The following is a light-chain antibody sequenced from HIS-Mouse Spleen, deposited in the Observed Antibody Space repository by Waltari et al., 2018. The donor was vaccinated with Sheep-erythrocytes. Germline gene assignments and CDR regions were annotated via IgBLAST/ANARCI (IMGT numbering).Light chain of an antibody. J-gene: IGLJ1*01. Sequence: QSVLTQPPSVSGAPGQRVTIPCTGSSSNIGAGYDVHWYQQLPATAPKLLIYGNSNRPSGVPDRFSGSKSGTSASLAITGLQAEDEADYYCQSYDSSLPNYVFGTGTKVTVL. CDR2: GNS. CDR1: SSNIGAGYD. CDR3: QSYDSSLPNYV. V-gene: IGLV1-40*01.